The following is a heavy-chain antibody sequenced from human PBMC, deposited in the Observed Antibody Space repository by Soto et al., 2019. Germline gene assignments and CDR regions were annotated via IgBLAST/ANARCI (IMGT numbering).Heavy chain of an antibody. D-gene: IGHD6-13*01. CDR3: ASTYSTSWYWFYP. J-gene: IGHJ5*02. Sequence: QVTVKESGPVLVKPTETITLTCTVSGFSLSNAGLGVSWIRQPPGKALEWLAHIFSNDAKSYSTSLKSRLTISQDTSKSQVVRTMTHMDPVDTATYYCASTYSTSWYWFYPWGQGTLVTVSS. CDR2: IFSNDAK. CDR1: GFSLSNAGLG. V-gene: IGHV2-26*04.